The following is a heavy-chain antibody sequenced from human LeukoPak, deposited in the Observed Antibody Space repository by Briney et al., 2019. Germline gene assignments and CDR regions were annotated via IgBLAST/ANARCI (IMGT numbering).Heavy chain of an antibody. CDR1: GGSISSSSYY. V-gene: IGHV4-39*07. D-gene: IGHD4-23*01. J-gene: IGHJ4*02. Sequence: SETLSLTCTVSGGSISSSSYYWGWIRQPPGKGLEWIGSIYYSGSTYYNPSLKSRVTISVDTSKNQFSLKLSSVTAADTAVYYCARVPAYVGREWDYWGQGTLVTVSS. CDR3: ARVPAYVGREWDY. CDR2: IYYSGST.